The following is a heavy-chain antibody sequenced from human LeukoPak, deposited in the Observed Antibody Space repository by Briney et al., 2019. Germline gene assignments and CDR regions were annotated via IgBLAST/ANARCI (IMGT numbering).Heavy chain of an antibody. CDR3: ARRIDS. J-gene: IGHJ4*02. Sequence: GGSLRLSCAASGFTFDDYAMHWVRQAPGKGLEWVSGISWNSGSIGYADSVKGRFTISRDNAKNSLYLQMNSLRAEDTAVYYCARRIDSWGQGTLVTVSS. V-gene: IGHV3-9*01. CDR1: GFTFDDYA. CDR2: ISWNSGSI.